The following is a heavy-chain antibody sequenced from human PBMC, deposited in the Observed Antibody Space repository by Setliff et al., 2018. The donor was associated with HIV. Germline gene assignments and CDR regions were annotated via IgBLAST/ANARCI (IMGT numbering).Heavy chain of an antibody. D-gene: IGHD3-22*01. Sequence: SETLSLTCTVSGGSISSGRNYWSWIRQTAGKGLEWIGRIYTSGSTSYNPSLKSRVTISGDTSKNKVSLKLRSVSAADTAVYYCARDMTYYYDSSGSFGWFDPWGQGTLVTVSS. CDR2: IYTSGST. CDR3: ARDMTYYYDSSGSFGWFDP. J-gene: IGHJ5*02. CDR1: GGSISSGRNY. V-gene: IGHV4-61*02.